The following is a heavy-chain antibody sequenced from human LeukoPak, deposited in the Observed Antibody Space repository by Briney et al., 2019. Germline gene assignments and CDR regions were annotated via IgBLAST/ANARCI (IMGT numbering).Heavy chain of an antibody. CDR2: IRYDGSNK. D-gene: IGHD2-2*01. V-gene: IGHV3-30*02. CDR3: AKDLVPAAVFDY. J-gene: IGHJ4*02. CDR1: GFTFSSYG. Sequence: GSLRLSCAASGFTFSSYGMHWVRQAPGKGLEWVAFIRYDGSNKYYADSVKGRFTISRDNSKNTLYLQMNSLRAEDTAVYYCAKDLVPAAVFDYWGQGTLVTVPS.